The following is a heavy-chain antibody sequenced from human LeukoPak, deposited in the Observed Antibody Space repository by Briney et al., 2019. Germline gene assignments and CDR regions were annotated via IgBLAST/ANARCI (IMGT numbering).Heavy chain of an antibody. J-gene: IGHJ4*02. Sequence: SETLSLTCTVSGGSISSYYWSWIRQPPGKGLEWIGYIYYSGSTNYNPSLKSRVTISVDTSKNQFSLKLSSVTAADTAVYYCASYSVGLYYFDYWGQGTLVTVSS. CDR1: GGSISSYY. V-gene: IGHV4-59*01. D-gene: IGHD4-11*01. CDR3: ASYSVGLYYFDY. CDR2: IYYSGST.